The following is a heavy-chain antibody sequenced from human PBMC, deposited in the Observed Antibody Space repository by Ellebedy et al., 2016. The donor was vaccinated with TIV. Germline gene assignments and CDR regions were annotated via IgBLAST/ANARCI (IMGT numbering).Heavy chain of an antibody. CDR1: GFTFSDYY. D-gene: IGHD4-17*01. CDR2: ISSSGSTI. Sequence: GESLKISCAASGFTFSDYYMSWIRQAPGKGLEWVSYISSSGSTIYYADSVKGRFTISRDNAKNSLYLQMNSLRAEDTAVYYCARDLGVTTYYYYYYGMDVWGQGTTVTVSS. V-gene: IGHV3-11*01. J-gene: IGHJ6*02. CDR3: ARDLGVTTYYYYYYGMDV.